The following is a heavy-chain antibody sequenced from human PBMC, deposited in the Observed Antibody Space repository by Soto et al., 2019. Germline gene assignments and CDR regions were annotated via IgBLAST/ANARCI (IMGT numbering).Heavy chain of an antibody. CDR3: ATVHYDFWSGYPIDY. CDR2: IYHSGST. D-gene: IGHD3-3*01. V-gene: IGHV4-4*02. Sequence: QVQLQESGPGLVKPSGTLSLTCAVSGGSISSSNWWSWVRQPPGKGLEWIGAIYHSGSTNYNPSLKSRVTISVDKSKNQFSLKLSSVTAADTAVYYCATVHYDFWSGYPIDYWGQGTLVTVSS. CDR1: GGSISSSNW. J-gene: IGHJ4*02.